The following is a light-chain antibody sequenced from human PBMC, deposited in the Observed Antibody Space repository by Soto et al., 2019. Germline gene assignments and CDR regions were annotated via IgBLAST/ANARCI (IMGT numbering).Light chain of an antibody. V-gene: IGKV1-5*03. CDR3: QQYNSYPLT. J-gene: IGKJ4*01. CDR1: QSISSW. CDR2: KAS. Sequence: GARVTIPCRASQSISSWLAWYQQKPGRAPKLLIQKASSLESGVPSTFSGSGSGTEFTLTISSLQPDDFATYYCQQYNSYPLTFGGGTKVEIK.